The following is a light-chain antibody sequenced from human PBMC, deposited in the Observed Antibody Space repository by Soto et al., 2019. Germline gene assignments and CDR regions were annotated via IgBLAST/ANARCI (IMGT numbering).Light chain of an antibody. CDR2: GNN. CDR1: SSNIGAGYD. J-gene: IGLJ1*01. Sequence: QSVLTQPPSVSGAPGQRVTISCTGSSSNIGAGYDIHWYQQVPGTAPKLLIYGNNNRPSGVPDRFSGSKSGTSASLAITGLQAEDEADYYCASWDDSLNGPVFGTGTKVTVL. V-gene: IGLV1-40*01. CDR3: ASWDDSLNGPV.